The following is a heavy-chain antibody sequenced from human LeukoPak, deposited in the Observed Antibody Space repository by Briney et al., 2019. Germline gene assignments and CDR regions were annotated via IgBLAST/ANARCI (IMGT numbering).Heavy chain of an antibody. J-gene: IGHJ5*02. Sequence: SETLSLTCAVYGGSFCGYYWSWIRQPPGKGLEWIGEINHSGSTNYNPSLKSRVTISVDTSKNQFSLKLSSVTAADTAVYYCARGRGSSGWYPIRWFDPWGQGTLVTVSS. CDR3: ARGRGSSGWYPIRWFDP. CDR2: INHSGST. D-gene: IGHD6-19*01. V-gene: IGHV4-34*01. CDR1: GGSFCGYY.